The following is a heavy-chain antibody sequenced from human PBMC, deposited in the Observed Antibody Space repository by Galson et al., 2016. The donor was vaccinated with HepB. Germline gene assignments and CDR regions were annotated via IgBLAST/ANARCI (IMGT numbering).Heavy chain of an antibody. CDR3: ARNNHDDSRIGGGWFDP. CDR2: IYYSGST. D-gene: IGHD3-22*01. V-gene: IGHV4-59*01. CDR1: GGSISSYY. Sequence: SETLSLTCTVSGGSISSYYWSWIRQPPGKGLEWIGYIYYSGSTNYNPPLKSRVTISVDTSKNQFSLTLSSVTAADTAVYYCARNNHDDSRIGGGWFDPWGQGTLVTVSS. J-gene: IGHJ5*02.